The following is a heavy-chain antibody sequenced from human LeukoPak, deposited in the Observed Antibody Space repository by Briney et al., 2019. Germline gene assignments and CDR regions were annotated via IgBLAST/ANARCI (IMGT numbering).Heavy chain of an antibody. CDR1: GGTFSSYA. CDR3: ARGMGRDGYNLDY. D-gene: IGHD5-24*01. J-gene: IGHJ4*02. Sequence: SVKVSCKASGGTFSSYAISWVRQAPGQGLEWMGRIIPILGIANYAQKFQGRVTITADKSTSTADMELSSLRSEDTAVYYCARGMGRDGYNLDYWGQGTLVTVSS. CDR2: IIPILGIA. V-gene: IGHV1-69*04.